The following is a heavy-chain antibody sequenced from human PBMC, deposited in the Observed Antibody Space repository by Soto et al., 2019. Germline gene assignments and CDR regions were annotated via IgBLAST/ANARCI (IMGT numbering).Heavy chain of an antibody. J-gene: IGHJ4*02. CDR1: GFTFSSYW. Sequence: GGSLRLSCXASGFTFSSYWMSWVRQAPGKGLEWVANIKQDGSEKYYVDSVKGRFTISRDNAKNSLYLQMNSLRAEDTAVYYCARGRDFWSGYHVYYFDYWGQGTLVTVSS. CDR2: IKQDGSEK. D-gene: IGHD3-3*01. CDR3: ARGRDFWSGYHVYYFDY. V-gene: IGHV3-7*05.